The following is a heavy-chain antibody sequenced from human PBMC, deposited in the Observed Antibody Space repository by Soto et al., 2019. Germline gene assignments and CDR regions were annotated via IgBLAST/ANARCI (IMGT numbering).Heavy chain of an antibody. CDR1: GFTFNDYA. J-gene: IGHJ6*03. Sequence: EVQLLESGGDLVQPGGSLRLSCAASGFTFNDYALTWVRQVPGKGLEWVSSISGSTSYIYYADSLKGRFTVSRDNAEKSLYLQMNSLRAEDTAVYHCARDGPFCSGTGCRDYYHYMDFWGKGTTVIVSS. V-gene: IGHV3-21*01. CDR2: ISGSTSYI. D-gene: IGHD2-2*01. CDR3: ARDGPFCSGTGCRDYYHYMDF.